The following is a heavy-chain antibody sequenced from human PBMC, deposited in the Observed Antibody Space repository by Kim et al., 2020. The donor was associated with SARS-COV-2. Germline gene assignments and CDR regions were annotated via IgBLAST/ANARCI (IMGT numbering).Heavy chain of an antibody. J-gene: IGHJ4*02. CDR3: AKSGEYYYDSSGYSVFDY. V-gene: IGHV3-23*01. Sequence: KGRFTISRDNSKNTLYLQMNSRRAEDTAVYYCAKSGEYYYDSSGYSVFDYWGQGTLVTVSS. D-gene: IGHD3-22*01.